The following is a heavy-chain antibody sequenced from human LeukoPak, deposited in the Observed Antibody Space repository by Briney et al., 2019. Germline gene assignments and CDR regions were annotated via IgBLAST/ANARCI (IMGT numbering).Heavy chain of an antibody. J-gene: IGHJ4*02. CDR3: ARTSTVTPFDY. V-gene: IGHV4-31*03. CDR2: IYYSGST. D-gene: IGHD4-17*01. Sequence: SSQTLSPTCSVSGGSINSGSVSSGGHYWSWIRQHPGNGLEWIGFIYYSGSTNYNPSLRGRVTISIDTSKNQFSLKLTSVTAADTAVYYCARTSTVTPFDYWGQGTLVTVSS. CDR1: GGSINSGSVSSGGHY.